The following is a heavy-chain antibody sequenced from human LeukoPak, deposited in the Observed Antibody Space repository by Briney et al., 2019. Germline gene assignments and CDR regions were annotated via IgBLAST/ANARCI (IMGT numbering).Heavy chain of an antibody. CDR2: IYDSGST. Sequence: SETLSLTCTVSGGSIRSSYYYWGWIRQPPGKGLEWIGSIYDSGSTYYNPSLKSRVTISVDTSKNQFSLKLSSVTAADTAVYYCARAIPAVVGATTPYFDYWGQGTLVTVSS. J-gene: IGHJ4*02. CDR3: ARAIPAVVGATTPYFDY. V-gene: IGHV4-39*07. D-gene: IGHD1-26*01. CDR1: GGSIRSSYYY.